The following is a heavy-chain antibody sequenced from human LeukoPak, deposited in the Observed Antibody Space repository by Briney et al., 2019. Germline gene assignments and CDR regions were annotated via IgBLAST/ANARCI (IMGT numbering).Heavy chain of an antibody. CDR1: GFTFSSYW. D-gene: IGHD3-3*01. V-gene: IGHV3-74*01. CDR3: ARDPAPYYDFWSGHSLFDY. Sequence: GGSLRLSCAASGFTFSSYWMHWVRQAPGKGLVWVSRINSDGSSTSYADSVKGRFTISRDNAKNTLYLQMNSLRAEDTAVYSCARDPAPYYDFWSGHSLFDYWGRGTLVTVSP. CDR2: INSDGSST. J-gene: IGHJ4*02.